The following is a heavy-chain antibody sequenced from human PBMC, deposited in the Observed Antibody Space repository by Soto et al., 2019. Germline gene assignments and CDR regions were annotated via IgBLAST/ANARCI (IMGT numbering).Heavy chain of an antibody. V-gene: IGHV3-15*01. CDR3: TIDPYHTWESDY. CDR2: IKSKTDGGTT. CDR1: GFTFSNAW. Sequence: GGSLRLSCAASGFTFSNAWMSWVRQAPGKGLEWVGRIKSKTDGGTTDYTAPVKGRFTISRDDSKTTLYLQMNSLKTEDTALYYCTIDPYHTWESDYWGQGTLVTVSS. J-gene: IGHJ4*02. D-gene: IGHD1-26*01.